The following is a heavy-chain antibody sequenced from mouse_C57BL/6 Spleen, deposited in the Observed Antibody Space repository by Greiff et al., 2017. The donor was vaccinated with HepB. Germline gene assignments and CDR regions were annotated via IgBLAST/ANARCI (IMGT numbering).Heavy chain of an antibody. Sequence: ESGAELVRPGASVTLSCKASGYTFTDYEMHWVKQTPVHGLEWIGAIDPETGGTAYNQKFKGKAILTADKSSSTAYMELRSLTSEDSAVYYCTRRDRAMDYWGQGTSVTVSS. CDR1: GYTFTDYE. V-gene: IGHV1-15*01. CDR3: TRRDRAMDY. CDR2: IDPETGGT. J-gene: IGHJ4*01.